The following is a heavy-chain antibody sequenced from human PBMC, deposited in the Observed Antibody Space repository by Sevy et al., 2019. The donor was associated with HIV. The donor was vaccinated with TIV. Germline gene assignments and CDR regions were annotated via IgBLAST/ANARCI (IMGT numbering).Heavy chain of an antibody. CDR1: GFTFSTYG. D-gene: IGHD2-2*01. V-gene: IGHV3-30*02. Sequence: QQGGSLRLSCAASGFTFSTYGMHWVRQAPGRGLEWVAFMRFDGTIKYHTDSVKGRFTISRDNSKNTLYLQMNSLKTEDTAVYFCAKVLHIVVVPAAIDYYYGMDVWGQGTTVTVSS. CDR2: MRFDGTIK. CDR3: AKVLHIVVVPAAIDYYYGMDV. J-gene: IGHJ6*02.